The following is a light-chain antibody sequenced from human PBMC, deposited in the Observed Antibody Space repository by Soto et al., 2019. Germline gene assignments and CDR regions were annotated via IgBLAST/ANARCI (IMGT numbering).Light chain of an antibody. V-gene: IGKV3-15*01. CDR1: ETVRSN. J-gene: IGKJ5*01. Sequence: EIVLTQSPGTLSLSPGERATLSCRASETVRSNLAWYQQKPGQAPRLLINDASTRATGVPARFSGWASGTEFTLTISSLQSEDFAVYYCQQYHNWPPITFGEGTRLEIK. CDR2: DAS. CDR3: QQYHNWPPIT.